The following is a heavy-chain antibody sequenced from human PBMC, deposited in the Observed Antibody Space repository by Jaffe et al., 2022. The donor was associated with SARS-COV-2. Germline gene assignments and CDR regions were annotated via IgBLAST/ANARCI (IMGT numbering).Heavy chain of an antibody. CDR1: GFTFDDYA. CDR3: AKDRTPEGYYGMDV. V-gene: IGHV3-9*01. CDR2: ISWNSGSI. Sequence: EVQLVESGGGLVQPGRSLRLSCAASGFTFDDYAMHWVRQAPGKGLEWVSGISWNSGSIGYADSVKGRFTISRDNAKNSLYLQMNSLRAEDTALYYCAKDRTPEGYYGMDVWGQGTTVTVSS. J-gene: IGHJ6*02.